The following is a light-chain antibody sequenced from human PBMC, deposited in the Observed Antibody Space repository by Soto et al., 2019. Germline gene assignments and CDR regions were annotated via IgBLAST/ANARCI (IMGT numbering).Light chain of an antibody. V-gene: IGKV1-33*01. Sequence: DIQMTQSPSSLSAFVGDRFTITLQASQDISNYLNWYQQKPGKAPKLLIYDASNLETGVPSRFSGSGSGTDFTFTISSLQPEDIATYYCQQYDNLPTFGQGTRLEIK. CDR1: QDISNY. CDR2: DAS. J-gene: IGKJ5*01. CDR3: QQYDNLPT.